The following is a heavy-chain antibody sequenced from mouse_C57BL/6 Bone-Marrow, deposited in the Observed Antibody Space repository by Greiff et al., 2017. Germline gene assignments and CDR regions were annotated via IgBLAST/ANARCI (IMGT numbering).Heavy chain of an antibody. CDR3: TSITTAVDTCSCGYFAV. J-gene: IGHJ1*03. CDR1: GFDIKDYY. Sequence: EVQLQQSGAELVRPGASVKLSCTASGFDIKDYYMHWVKQRPEKGLEWIGWIDPENGDTEYASKFQGKATITADTSSNTAYLQLSSLTSEDTAVYYWTSITTAVDTCSCGYFAVWGKGTTVTVSA. CDR2: IDPENGDT. D-gene: IGHD1-1*01. V-gene: IGHV14-4*01.